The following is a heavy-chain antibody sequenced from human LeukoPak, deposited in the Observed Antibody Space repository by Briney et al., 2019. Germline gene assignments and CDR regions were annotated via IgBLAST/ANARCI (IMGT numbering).Heavy chain of an antibody. CDR2: ISYDGSNN. J-gene: IGHJ4*02. Sequence: PGRSLRLSCAASGFTFSSFGMHWVRQAPGKGLEWVALISYDGSNNYYADSVKGRFTISRDNSKSTLYLQMNSLRAEDTAVYYCAKRAVATNYFDYWGQGTLVSVSS. CDR3: AKRAVATNYFDY. D-gene: IGHD1-26*01. V-gene: IGHV3-30*18. CDR1: GFTFSSFG.